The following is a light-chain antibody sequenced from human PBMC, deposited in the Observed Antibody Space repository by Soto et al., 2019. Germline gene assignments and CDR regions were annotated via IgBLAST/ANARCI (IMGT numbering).Light chain of an antibody. CDR1: QSLSSS. J-gene: IGKJ1*01. Sequence: EIVLTQSPATLSLFPGERATLSCRASQSLSSSLAWYQQKPGQAPRVLIYDTSTRATGIPARFSGSGSGTEFTLTISSLQSEDFAVYYCQQYGSSPPWTFGQGTKVDIK. CDR2: DTS. V-gene: IGKV3-11*01. CDR3: QQYGSSPPWT.